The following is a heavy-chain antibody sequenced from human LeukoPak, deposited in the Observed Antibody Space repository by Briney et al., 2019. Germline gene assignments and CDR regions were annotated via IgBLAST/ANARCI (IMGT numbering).Heavy chain of an antibody. CDR2: INHSGST. J-gene: IGHJ3*02. CDR3: ASSSGRGAFDI. CDR1: VWSFSGYY. V-gene: IGHV4-34*01. D-gene: IGHD6-19*01. Sequence: SETLSLTCAVYVWSFSGYYGSWIRQPPGKGLEWIGEINHSGSTNYNPSLKSRVTISVDTSKNQFSLKLSSVTAADTALYYCASSSGRGAFDIWGQGTMVTVFS.